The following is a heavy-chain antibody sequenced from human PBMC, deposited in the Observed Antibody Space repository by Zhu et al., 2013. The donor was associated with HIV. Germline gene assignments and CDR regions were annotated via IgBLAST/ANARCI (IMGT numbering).Heavy chain of an antibody. D-gene: IGHD6-19*01. Sequence: QVHLVQSGVEVKKPGASVKVSCKAAGYTFTDYYIHWVRQAPGQGLEYMGWINCNDGDTKYAQKFQGRVTMTSDTSITTAYMDLHSLTSDDTAVYFCAREGGGYRSGWYGFDIYGQGTMVTVSS. CDR1: GYTFTDYY. CDR2: INCNDGDT. V-gene: IGHV1-2*02. CDR3: AREGGGYRSGWYGFDI. J-gene: IGHJ3*02.